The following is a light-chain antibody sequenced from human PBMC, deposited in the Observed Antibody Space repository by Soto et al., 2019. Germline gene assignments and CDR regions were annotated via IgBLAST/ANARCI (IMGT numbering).Light chain of an antibody. Sequence: QSVVTQPPSASGTPGQRVTISCSGSSSNIGRNSVFWYQQLPGTAPKLLIFLNNERPSGVPDRFSASKSGTSASLAISGLRSEDEANYYCAAWDDSLSGPVFGGGTKLTVL. CDR1: SSNIGRNS. V-gene: IGLV1-47*02. CDR3: AAWDDSLSGPV. J-gene: IGLJ2*01. CDR2: LNN.